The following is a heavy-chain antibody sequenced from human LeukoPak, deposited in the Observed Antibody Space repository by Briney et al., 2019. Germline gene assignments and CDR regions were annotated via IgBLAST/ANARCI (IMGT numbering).Heavy chain of an antibody. D-gene: IGHD6-13*01. V-gene: IGHV4-38-2*02. CDR3: AREGESSSVGWFGP. Sequence: PSETLSLTCTVSGYSISSGYYWGWIRQPPGKGLEWIGSIYHSGRTYYNPSLKSRATISVDTSKNQFSLKLTSVTAAATAVHYFAREGESSSVGWFGPWGQGTLVTVSS. J-gene: IGHJ5*02. CDR1: GYSISSGYY. CDR2: IYHSGRT.